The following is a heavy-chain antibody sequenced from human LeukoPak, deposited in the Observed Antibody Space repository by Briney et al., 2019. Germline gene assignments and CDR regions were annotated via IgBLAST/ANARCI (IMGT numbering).Heavy chain of an antibody. CDR3: ARGSLTFGGVIVEKYNWFDP. CDR1: GGSISSYY. Sequence: PSETLSLTCTVSGGSISSYYWSWIRQSPGKGLEWIGYIYYSGSTNYNPSLKSRVTISVDTSKNQFSLKLSSVTAADTAVYYCARGSLTFGGVIVEKYNWFDPWGQGTLVTVSS. D-gene: IGHD3-16*02. J-gene: IGHJ5*02. CDR2: IYYSGST. V-gene: IGHV4-59*01.